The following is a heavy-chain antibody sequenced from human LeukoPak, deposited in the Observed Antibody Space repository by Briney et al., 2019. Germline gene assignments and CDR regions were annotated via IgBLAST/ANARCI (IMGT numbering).Heavy chain of an antibody. J-gene: IGHJ4*02. D-gene: IGHD3-16*02. Sequence: SVKVSCKASGFTLTSSAMQWVRQARGQRLEWIGWIVVGSGNTNYAQKFQERVTITRDMSTSTAYMELSSLRSEGTAVYYCAVNWDPSLGGVIAPLSLWGQGTLVTVSS. CDR3: AVNWDPSLGGVIAPLSL. V-gene: IGHV1-58*02. CDR1: GFTLTSSA. CDR2: IVVGSGNT.